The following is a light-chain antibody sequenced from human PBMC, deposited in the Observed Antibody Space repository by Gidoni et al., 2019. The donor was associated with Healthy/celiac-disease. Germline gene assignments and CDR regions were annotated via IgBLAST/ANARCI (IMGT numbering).Light chain of an antibody. Sequence: TVMTQSPLSLPVTPGAPASISCRSSQSLLHSNGYNYLDWYLQKPGQSPQLLIYLGSNRATGVPDRFSGSGSGTDFTLKISRVEAEDVGVYYCMQALRTPYTFGQGTKLEIK. V-gene: IGKV2-28*01. J-gene: IGKJ2*01. CDR1: QSLLHSNGYNY. CDR3: MQALRTPYT. CDR2: LGS.